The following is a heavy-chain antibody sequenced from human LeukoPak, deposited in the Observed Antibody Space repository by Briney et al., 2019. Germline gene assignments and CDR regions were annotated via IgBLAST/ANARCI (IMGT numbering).Heavy chain of an antibody. CDR3: ARDVYGDYADY. V-gene: IGHV3-53*01. CDR2: IYSGGST. CDR1: GFSVSSNY. J-gene: IGHJ4*02. Sequence: PGGSLRLSCAASGFSVSSNYMNWVRQAPGKGLEWVSVIYSGGSTYYADSVEGRFTISRDNSKNTLYLQMNSLRAEDTAVYYCARDVYGDYADYWGQGTLVTVSS. D-gene: IGHD4-17*01.